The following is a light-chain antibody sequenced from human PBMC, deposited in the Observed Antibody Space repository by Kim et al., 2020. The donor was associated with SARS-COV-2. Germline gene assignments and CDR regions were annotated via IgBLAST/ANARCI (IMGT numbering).Light chain of an antibody. Sequence: SNTISCTGNSTDVGAYSNVSWYQQHPGEAPKRMLYDVSNGPSGVSNRFSGSKSGTTPSLTTSRLQAEDEADYYCNSVTRSNSRVFGGGTQLTVL. J-gene: IGLJ3*02. CDR2: DVS. CDR3: NSVTRSNSRV. CDR1: STDVGAYSN. V-gene: IGLV2-14*03.